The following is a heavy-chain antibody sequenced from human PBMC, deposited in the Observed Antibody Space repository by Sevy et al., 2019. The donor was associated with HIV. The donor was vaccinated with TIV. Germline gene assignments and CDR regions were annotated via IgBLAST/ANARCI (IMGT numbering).Heavy chain of an antibody. D-gene: IGHD6-13*01. CDR1: GGSVSSGSYY. CDR3: ASPSSSYGMDV. CDR2: IYYSGST. V-gene: IGHV4-61*01. J-gene: IGHJ6*02. Sequence: SETLSLTCTVSGGSVSSGSYYWSWIRQPPGKGLEWIGYIYYSGSTNYYPSLKSRVTISVDTSKNQFSLKLSSVTAADTAVYYCASPSSSYGMDVWGQGTTVTVSS.